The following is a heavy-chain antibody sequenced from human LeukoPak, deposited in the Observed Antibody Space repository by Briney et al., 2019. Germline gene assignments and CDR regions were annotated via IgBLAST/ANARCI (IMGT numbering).Heavy chain of an antibody. CDR3: AKPLVSDYYDSTGYSGD. Sequence: GGSLRLSCAASGFTFSSYAMSWVRQAPGKGLEWVSAINGSGDSTYYSDSVKGRFTISRDNSKNTLYVQMNSLRAEDTAVYYCAKPLVSDYYDSTGYSGDWGQGTLVTVSS. J-gene: IGHJ4*02. V-gene: IGHV3-23*01. D-gene: IGHD3-22*01. CDR1: GFTFSSYA. CDR2: INGSGDST.